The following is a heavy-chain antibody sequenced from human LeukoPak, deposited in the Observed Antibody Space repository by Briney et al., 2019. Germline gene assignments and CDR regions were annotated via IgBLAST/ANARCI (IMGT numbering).Heavy chain of an antibody. J-gene: IGHJ5*02. CDR1: GFTFSSYS. CDR3: ARASPRGYSGCDH. V-gene: IGHV3-21*01. D-gene: IGHD5-12*01. CDR2: ISSSSSYT. Sequence: GGSLRLSCAASGFTFSSYSMNWVRQAPGKGLEWVSSISSSSSYTYYADSVKGRFTISRDNAKNSLYLQMNSLRAEDTAVYYCARASPRGYSGCDHWGQGTLVTVSS.